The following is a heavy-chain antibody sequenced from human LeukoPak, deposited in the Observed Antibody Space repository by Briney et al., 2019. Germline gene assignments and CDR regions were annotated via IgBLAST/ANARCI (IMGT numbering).Heavy chain of an antibody. CDR2: FDPEDGET. Sequence: ASVKVPCKVSGYTLTELSMHWVRQAPGKGLEWMGGFDPEDGETIYAQKFQGRVTMTEDTSTDTAYMELSSLRSEDTAVYYCATVRQYDSSVKTDAFDIWGQGTMVTVSS. CDR1: GYTLTELS. CDR3: ATVRQYDSSVKTDAFDI. V-gene: IGHV1-24*01. J-gene: IGHJ3*02. D-gene: IGHD3-22*01.